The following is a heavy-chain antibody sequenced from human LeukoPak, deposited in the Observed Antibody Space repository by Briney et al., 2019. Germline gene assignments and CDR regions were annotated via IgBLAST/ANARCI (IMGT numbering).Heavy chain of an antibody. D-gene: IGHD3-22*01. J-gene: IGHJ5*02. V-gene: IGHV1-46*01. Sequence: ASVKVSCKASGYIFTSYYMHWVRQAPGQGLEWMGVIDPNGGGANYPQKLQGRVTMTTDTSTSTAYMELRSLRSDDTAVYYCARPYYYDSSEPHNWFDPWGQGTLVTVSS. CDR2: IDPNGGGA. CDR3: ARPYYYDSSEPHNWFDP. CDR1: GYIFTSYY.